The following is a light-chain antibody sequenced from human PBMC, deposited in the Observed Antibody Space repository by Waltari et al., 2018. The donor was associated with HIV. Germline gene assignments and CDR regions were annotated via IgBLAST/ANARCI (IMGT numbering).Light chain of an antibody. V-gene: IGLV2-23*02. J-gene: IGLJ3*02. CDR3: CSYAGSSTWV. CDR1: SSDVGSYNL. CDR2: EVI. Sequence: QSALTQPASVSGSPGQSITISCTGTSSDVGSYNLFSWYQQQPGKAPKLMIYEVIKRPSGFSNRFSGSKSGNTASLTICGLQAEDEADYYCCSYAGSSTWVFGGGTKLTVL.